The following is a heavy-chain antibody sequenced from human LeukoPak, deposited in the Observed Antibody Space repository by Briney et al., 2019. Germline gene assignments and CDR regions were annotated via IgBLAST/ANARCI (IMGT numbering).Heavy chain of an antibody. CDR3: ARDHRCSSTSCYHDY. CDR2: FYISGST. V-gene: IGHV4-4*07. CDR1: GGSISSYY. Sequence: PSETLSLTCTVSGGSISSYYWSWIRQPAGKRLEWIGHFYISGSTNYNPSLKSRVTMSVDTSKNQFFLKLSSVTAADTAVYYCARDHRCSSTSCYHDYWGQGTLVTVSS. D-gene: IGHD2-2*01. J-gene: IGHJ4*02.